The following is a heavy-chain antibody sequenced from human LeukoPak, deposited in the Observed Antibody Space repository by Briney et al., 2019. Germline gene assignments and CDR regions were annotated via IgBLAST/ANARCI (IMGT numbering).Heavy chain of an antibody. Sequence: PGGTLRLSCAASGFTFSYYGMNWVRQAPGKGLEWVSGISGSGDRTYYEDSVKGRFTISRDNSKNTLYLQINSLRAEDTAVYYCAKGSIVGATSYYYLDVWGTGTTVTVSS. J-gene: IGHJ6*03. V-gene: IGHV3-23*01. CDR3: AKGSIVGATSYYYLDV. CDR2: ISGSGDRT. CDR1: GFTFSYYG. D-gene: IGHD1-26*01.